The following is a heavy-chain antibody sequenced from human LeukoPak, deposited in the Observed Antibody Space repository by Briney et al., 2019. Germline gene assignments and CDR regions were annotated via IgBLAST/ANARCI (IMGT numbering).Heavy chain of an antibody. V-gene: IGHV3-21*01. Sequence: GGSLRLSCAASGFTFRSYSMNWVRQAPGKGLEWVSSISSSSSYIYYADSVKARFTISRDNTKNSLYLQINSLRAEYTAVYYCARDGGVRGITPIDYWGQGTLVTVSS. CDR2: ISSSSSYI. J-gene: IGHJ4*02. CDR1: GFTFRSYS. CDR3: ARDGGVRGITPIDY. D-gene: IGHD3-10*01.